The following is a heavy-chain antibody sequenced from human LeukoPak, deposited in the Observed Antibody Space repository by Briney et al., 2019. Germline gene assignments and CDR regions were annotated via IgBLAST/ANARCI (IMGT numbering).Heavy chain of an antibody. CDR2: ITSSGIT. Sequence: GGSLRLSCAASGFTFSNYGMNWVRQAPGKGLEWVSGITSSGITYYADSVKGRFTVSRDNSKNTLYLQMNSLRAEDRAVYYCASALRIYYYFDYWGQGTLVTVSS. D-gene: IGHD1-26*01. V-gene: IGHV3-23*01. CDR1: GFTFSNYG. J-gene: IGHJ4*02. CDR3: ASALRIYYYFDY.